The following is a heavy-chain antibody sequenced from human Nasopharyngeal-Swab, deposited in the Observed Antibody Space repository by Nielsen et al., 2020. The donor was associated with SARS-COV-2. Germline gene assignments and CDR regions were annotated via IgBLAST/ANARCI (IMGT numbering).Heavy chain of an antibody. Sequence: SETLSLPCTVSGHSLRSYYWSWIRQPPGKGLEWLVYIYYSGSTNYNPSLKSRVTISVDTSKNQFSLKLSSVTAADTAVYYCARDVTTVTTPYFDYWGRGTLVTVSS. CDR2: IYYSGST. CDR3: ARDVTTVTTPYFDY. CDR1: GHSLRSYY. D-gene: IGHD4-17*01. V-gene: IGHV4-59*01. J-gene: IGHJ4*02.